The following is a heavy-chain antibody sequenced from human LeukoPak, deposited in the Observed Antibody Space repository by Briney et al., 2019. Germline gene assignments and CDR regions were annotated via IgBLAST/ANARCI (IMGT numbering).Heavy chain of an antibody. D-gene: IGHD2-21*01. CDR2: IIPIFGTA. Sequence: SVKVSCKASGGTFSSYAISWVRQAPGQGLEWMGGIIPIFGTANYAQKFQGRVTITADESTSTAYMELSSLRSEDTAVYYCAAGSSGLLTDRGGDCYNFDYWGQGTLVTVSS. CDR3: AAGSSGLLTDRGGDCYNFDY. V-gene: IGHV1-69*13. J-gene: IGHJ4*02. CDR1: GGTFSSYA.